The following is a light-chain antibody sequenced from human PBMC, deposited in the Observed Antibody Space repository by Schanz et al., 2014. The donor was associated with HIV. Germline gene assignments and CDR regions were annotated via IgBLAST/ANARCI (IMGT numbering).Light chain of an antibody. CDR1: SSDVGSYNL. V-gene: IGLV2-23*01. J-gene: IGLJ3*02. Sequence: QSALTQPASVSGSPGQSITISCTGTSSDVGSYNLVSWYQQHPGKAPKLMIYEGSKRPSGVSNRFSGSKSGNTASLTISGLQAEDEVDYYCCSYAGSSAVFGGGTKFTVL. CDR2: EGS. CDR3: CSYAGSSAV.